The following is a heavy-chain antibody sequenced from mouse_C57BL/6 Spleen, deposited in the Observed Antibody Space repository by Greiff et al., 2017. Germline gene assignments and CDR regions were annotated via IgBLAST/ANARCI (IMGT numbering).Heavy chain of an antibody. CDR1: GYAFSSSW. CDR2: IYPGDGDT. D-gene: IGHD4-1*01. J-gene: IGHJ2*01. Sequence: QVQLQQSGPELVKPGASVKISCKASGYAFSSSWMNWVKQRPGKGLEWIGRIYPGDGDTNYNGKFKGKATLTADKSSSTAYMQLSSLTSEDSAVYFCARGTNWDYFDDWGQGTTLTVSS. V-gene: IGHV1-82*01. CDR3: ARGTNWDYFDD.